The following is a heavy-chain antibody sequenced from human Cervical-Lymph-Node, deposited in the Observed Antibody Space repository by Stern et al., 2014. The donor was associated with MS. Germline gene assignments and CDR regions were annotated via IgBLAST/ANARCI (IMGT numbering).Heavy chain of an antibody. CDR2: ITADNGNT. D-gene: IGHD5-12*01. Sequence: VQLVQSGAEVKKPGASVKVSCKASGYTLTSYGITWVRQAPGQGLEWMGWITADNGNTNYAQKLQGRVTRNTDTSTSTAYMEVRSLRSDDTAVYDCARGRGSAGMDVWGQGTTVTVSS. J-gene: IGHJ6*02. V-gene: IGHV1-18*01. CDR1: GYTLTSYG. CDR3: ARGRGSAGMDV.